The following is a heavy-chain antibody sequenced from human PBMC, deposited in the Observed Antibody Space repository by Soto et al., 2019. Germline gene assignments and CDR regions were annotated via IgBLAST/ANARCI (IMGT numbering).Heavy chain of an antibody. CDR1: GFTFSNYG. J-gene: IGHJ4*02. V-gene: IGHV3-30*02. CDR2: VWLDGSNK. Sequence: GGSLRLSCAASGFTFSNYGMHWVRQAPGKGLEWVAFVWLDGSNKYYADSVRDRFTIPRVNSKNTLYLQMNSLRAEDTAVYHCAPQAFDYWGQGTLVTVSS. CDR3: APQAFDY.